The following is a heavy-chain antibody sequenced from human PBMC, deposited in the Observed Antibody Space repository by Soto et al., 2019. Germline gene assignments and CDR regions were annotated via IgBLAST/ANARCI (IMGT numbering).Heavy chain of an antibody. J-gene: IGHJ3*02. CDR1: GYTFTSYA. D-gene: IGHD2-15*01. CDR2: INAGNGNT. CDR3: ARGYCSGGSCYPRAAFDI. Sequence: ASVKVSCKASGYTFTSYAMHWVRQAPGQRLEWMGWINAGNGNTKYSQKFQGRVTITRDTSASTAYMELSSLRSEDTAVYYCARGYCSGGSCYPRAAFDIWGQGTMVTVS. V-gene: IGHV1-3*01.